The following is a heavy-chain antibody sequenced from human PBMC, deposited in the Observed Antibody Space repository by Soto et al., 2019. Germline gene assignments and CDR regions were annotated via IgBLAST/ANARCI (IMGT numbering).Heavy chain of an antibody. CDR2: ISGSDGST. J-gene: IGHJ4*02. Sequence: HPGGSLRLSCAASGFTFSSYAMSWVRQAPGKGLEWVSAISGSDGSTYYADSVKGRLTISRYNSKNTLYLEMNSLRGEDTAVYYCAKVRGDTTMALYDYWGQGTLVTVSS. V-gene: IGHV3-23*01. CDR3: AKVRGDTTMALYDY. D-gene: IGHD5-18*01. CDR1: GFTFSSYA.